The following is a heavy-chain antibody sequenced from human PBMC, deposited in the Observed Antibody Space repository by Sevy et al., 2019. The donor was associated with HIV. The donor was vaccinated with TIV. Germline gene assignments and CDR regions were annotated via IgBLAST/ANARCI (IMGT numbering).Heavy chain of an antibody. CDR1: GFTFSSYA. D-gene: IGHD2-15*01. CDR3: ARDLFSGGNAVYGY. J-gene: IGHJ4*02. V-gene: IGHV3-21*01. CDR2: INAISSII. Sequence: GGSLRLSCAASGFTFSSYAMNWVRQAPGKGLEWVSSINAISSIIYYGDSVKGRFTISRDNAENSLYLQMNSVRAEDTAVYYCARDLFSGGNAVYGYWGQGTLVTVSS.